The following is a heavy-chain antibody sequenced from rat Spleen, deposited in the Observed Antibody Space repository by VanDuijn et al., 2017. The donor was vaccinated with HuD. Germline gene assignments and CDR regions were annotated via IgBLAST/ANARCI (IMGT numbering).Heavy chain of an antibody. CDR2: ITSGGSNT. J-gene: IGHJ1*01. CDR1: GFTFSSFA. Sequence: EVQLVESGGGLVQPGRSLKLSCAASGFTFSSFAMAWVRQAPKKGLEWVATITSGGSNTYYPDSVKGRFTISRDNAKSTLYLQMDSLRSEDTATYYCARQEHTYWYFDFWGPGTMVTVSS. D-gene: IGHD1-7*01. V-gene: IGHV5-25*01. CDR3: ARQEHTYWYFDF.